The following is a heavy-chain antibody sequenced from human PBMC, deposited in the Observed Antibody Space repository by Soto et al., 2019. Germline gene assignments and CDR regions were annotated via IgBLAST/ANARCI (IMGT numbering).Heavy chain of an antibody. CDR3: ARLQVAHDTDNYFDP. CDR2: IDPSDSYT. D-gene: IGHD1-1*01. Sequence: PGESLKISCMVSGSSLTNYWISWVRQMPGKGLEWMGRIDPSDSYTNYSPAFQGHVTISADKSISTAYLQWSSLKASDTAIYYCARLQVAHDTDNYFDPWGQGTLVTVSS. CDR1: GSSLTNYW. V-gene: IGHV5-10-1*01. J-gene: IGHJ5*02.